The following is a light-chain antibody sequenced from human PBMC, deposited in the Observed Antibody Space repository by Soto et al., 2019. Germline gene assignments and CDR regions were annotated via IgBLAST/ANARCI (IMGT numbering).Light chain of an antibody. Sequence: DIQMTQSPSTLSGSVGDRVTITCRASQTISSWLAWYQQKPGKAPKLLIYKASTLKSGVPSRFSVSGSGTEFTLTISSLQPDDFATYYCQHYNSYSEAFGQGTNVEL. CDR3: QHYNSYSEA. J-gene: IGKJ1*01. CDR2: KAS. V-gene: IGKV1-5*03. CDR1: QTISSW.